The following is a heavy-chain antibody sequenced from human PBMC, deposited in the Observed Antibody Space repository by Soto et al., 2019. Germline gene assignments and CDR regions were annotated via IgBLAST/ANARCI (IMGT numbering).Heavy chain of an antibody. CDR2: IYFRGNT. D-gene: IGHD3-22*01. Sequence: SETLSLSCSVSGDSISRIDYYWTWIRQHPEKGLEWIGNIYFRGNTYYSPSLESRLTISVDTSKNQFSLKLTSVTAADTAVYYCAREGGSYDSGGYLIRGAFDIWGQGTMVTVSS. CDR3: AREGGSYDSGGYLIRGAFDI. J-gene: IGHJ3*02. V-gene: IGHV4-31*03. CDR1: GDSISRIDYY.